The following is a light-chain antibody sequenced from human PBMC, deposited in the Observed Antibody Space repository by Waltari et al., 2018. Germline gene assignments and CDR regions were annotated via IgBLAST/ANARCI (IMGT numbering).Light chain of an antibody. CDR3: QQYYSYPPVT. Sequence: AIRMTQSPSSFSASTGDRVTLTCRASQGISSYLAWYQQKPGKAPKLLIYAASTLQSGVPSRFSGSGSGTDFTLTISCLQSEDFATYYCQQYYSYPPVTFGGGTKVEIK. V-gene: IGKV1-8*01. CDR1: QGISSY. J-gene: IGKJ4*01. CDR2: AAS.